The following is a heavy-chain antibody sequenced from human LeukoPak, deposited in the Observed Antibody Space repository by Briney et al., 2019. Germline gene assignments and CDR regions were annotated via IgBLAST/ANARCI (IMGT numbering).Heavy chain of an antibody. CDR2: IYHSGST. J-gene: IGHJ4*02. Sequence: SETLSLTCTVSGGSISSGGYYWSWIRQPPGKGLEWIGYIYHSGSTYYNPSLKSRVTISVDRSKNQFSLKLSSVTAADTAVYYRARDLSSSSGAFDYWGQGTLVTVSS. CDR3: ARDLSSSSGAFDY. CDR1: GGSISSGGYY. V-gene: IGHV4-30-2*01. D-gene: IGHD6-6*01.